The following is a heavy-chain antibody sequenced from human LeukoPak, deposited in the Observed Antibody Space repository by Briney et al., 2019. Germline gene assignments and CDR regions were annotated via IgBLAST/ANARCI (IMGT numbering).Heavy chain of an antibody. V-gene: IGHV4-34*01. CDR3: ARGVSRYCSSTSCYMSLYYYYGMDV. CDR1: GGSFSGYY. CDR2: INHSGST. J-gene: IGHJ6*02. Sequence: SETLSLTCAVYGGSFSGYYWSWIRQPPWKGLEWIGEINHSGSTNYNPSLKSRVTISVDTSKNQFSLKLSSVTAADTAVYYCARGVSRYCSSTSCYMSLYYYYGMDVWGQGTTVTVSS. D-gene: IGHD2-2*02.